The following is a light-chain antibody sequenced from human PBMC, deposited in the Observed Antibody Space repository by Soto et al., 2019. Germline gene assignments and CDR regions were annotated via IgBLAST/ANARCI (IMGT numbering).Light chain of an antibody. CDR3: QQYNYF. CDR1: QSISTW. V-gene: IGKV1-5*01. J-gene: IGKJ3*01. Sequence: DIQMAQSPSTLSASVGDRVSITCRARQSISTWLAWYQQKPGKAPKVLIYDASTLASGVPSRFSGSGSGTEFTLTISSLQPDDFETYYCQQYNYFFGPGTKVDIK. CDR2: DAS.